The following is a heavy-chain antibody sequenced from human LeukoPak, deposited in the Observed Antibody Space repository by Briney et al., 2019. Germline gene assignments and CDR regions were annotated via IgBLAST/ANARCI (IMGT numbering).Heavy chain of an antibody. CDR2: ISWNSGSI. Sequence: GGSLTLSCSASGFTFDDYAMHWVRQAPGKGLEWVSGISWNSGSIGYADSVKGRFTISRDNAKNSLYLQMNSLRAEDTALHYCAKDSYYGSGSYYYFDYWGQGTLVTVSS. CDR3: AKDSYYGSGSYYYFDY. CDR1: GFTFDDYA. J-gene: IGHJ4*02. D-gene: IGHD3-10*01. V-gene: IGHV3-9*01.